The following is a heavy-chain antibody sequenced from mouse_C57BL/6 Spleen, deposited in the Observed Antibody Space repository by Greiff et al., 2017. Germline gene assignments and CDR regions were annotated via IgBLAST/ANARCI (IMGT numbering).Heavy chain of an antibody. Sequence: VQLQQSGAELVKPGASVKLSCTASGFNFKDYYMHWVKQRPEQGLEWIGRIDPEDGETKYAPEFQGKATITANTSSNTAYLQLSSLTSEDTAVYYCAREGAAMGDGGQGTSVTVSS. CDR3: AREGAAMGD. V-gene: IGHV14-2*01. CDR2: IDPEDGET. CDR1: GFNFKDYY. J-gene: IGHJ4*01.